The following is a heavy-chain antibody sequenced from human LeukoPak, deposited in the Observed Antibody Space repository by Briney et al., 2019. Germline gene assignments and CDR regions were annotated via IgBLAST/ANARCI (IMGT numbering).Heavy chain of an antibody. CDR1: GGTFSSYA. D-gene: IGHD3-10*01. V-gene: IGHV1-69*13. CDR2: IIPIFGTA. CDR3: ASDHYGSDSEMASDY. J-gene: IGHJ4*02. Sequence: ASVKVSCKASGGTFSSYAISWVRQAPGQGLEWMGGIIPIFGTANYAQKFQGRVTITADESTSTAYMELSSLRSEDTAVYYCASDHYGSDSEMASDYWGQGTLVTVSS.